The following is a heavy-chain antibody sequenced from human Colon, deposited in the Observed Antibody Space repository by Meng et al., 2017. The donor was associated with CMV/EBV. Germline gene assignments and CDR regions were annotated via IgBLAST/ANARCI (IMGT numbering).Heavy chain of an antibody. CDR1: GFPFSSYS. J-gene: IGHJ3*02. V-gene: IGHV3-30*04. Sequence: GESLKISCAASGFPFSSYSLHWVRQAPGKGLEWVGIISYDGKDEWYADSVKGRFTISRDNSKNTLFLQMNNLRSEDTAVYYCVRENDDPGEHQGAFHTWGQGTMVTVSS. CDR2: ISYDGKDE. CDR3: VRENDDPGEHQGAFHT. D-gene: IGHD4-17*01.